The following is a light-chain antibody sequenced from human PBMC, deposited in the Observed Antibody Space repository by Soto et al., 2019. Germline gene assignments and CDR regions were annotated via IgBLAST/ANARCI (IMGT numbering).Light chain of an antibody. V-gene: IGKV3-20*01. Sequence: ETVLTQSPGTLSLSPGERATLSCRASQSVSSSYLAWYQQKPGQAPRLLIYGASSRAAGIPDRFSGSGSGTDFTLAISRLEPEDFAVYYCQQYGNSQGTFDQGTKVEIK. J-gene: IGKJ1*01. CDR2: GAS. CDR3: QQYGNSQGT. CDR1: QSVSSSY.